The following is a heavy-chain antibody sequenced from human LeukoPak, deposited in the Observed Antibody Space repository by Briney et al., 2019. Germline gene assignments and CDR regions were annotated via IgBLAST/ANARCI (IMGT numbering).Heavy chain of an antibody. D-gene: IGHD3-10*01. J-gene: IGHJ4*02. V-gene: IGHV3-9*01. CDR3: ANRGSGSYHFDY. CDR2: ISWNSGSI. Sequence: PGGSLRLSCAASGFTFDDYAMHWVRQAPGKGLEWVSGISWNSGSIGYADSVKGRFTISRDNAKNSLYLQMNSLRAEDTALYYCANRGSGSYHFDYWGQGTLVTVSS. CDR1: GFTFDDYA.